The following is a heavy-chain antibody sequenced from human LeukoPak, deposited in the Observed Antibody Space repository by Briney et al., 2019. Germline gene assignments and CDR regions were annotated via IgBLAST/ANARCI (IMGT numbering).Heavy chain of an antibody. D-gene: IGHD6-13*01. CDR3: ARDLSSSWYGSVDY. V-gene: IGHV1-69*05. CDR1: GGTFSSYA. Sequence: ASVKVSCKASGGTFSSYAISWVRQAPGQGLEWMGGIIPIFGTANYAQKFQGRVTMTRDTSISTAYMELSRLRSDDTAVYYCARDLSSSWYGSVDYWGQGTLVTVSS. CDR2: IIPIFGTA. J-gene: IGHJ4*02.